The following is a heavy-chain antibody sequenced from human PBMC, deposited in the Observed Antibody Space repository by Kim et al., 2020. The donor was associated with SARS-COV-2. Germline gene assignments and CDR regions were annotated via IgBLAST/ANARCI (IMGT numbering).Heavy chain of an antibody. D-gene: IGHD4-17*01. V-gene: IGHV4-31*02. Sequence: YNPSLKSRVTISVDTSKNQFSLKLSSVTAADTAVYYCAREGRGPYGDYDYWGQGTLVTVSS. CDR3: AREGRGPYGDYDY. J-gene: IGHJ4*02.